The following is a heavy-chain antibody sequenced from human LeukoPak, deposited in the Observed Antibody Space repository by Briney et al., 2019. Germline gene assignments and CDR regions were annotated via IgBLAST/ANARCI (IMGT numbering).Heavy chain of an antibody. J-gene: IGHJ5*01. CDR2: ISDRGPA. CDR3: ARSRQASGLLGS. V-gene: IGHV4-30-2*01. CDR1: RGAITSGGYS. D-gene: IGHD3-10*01. Sequence: SETLSLTCAVSRGAITSGGYSWNWIRQPPGKGLEWIGYISDRGPAYYNPSLKSRFTISVDRPKNQFFLTVTSVTAADTAVYFCARSRQASGLLGSWGQGTLVAVSS.